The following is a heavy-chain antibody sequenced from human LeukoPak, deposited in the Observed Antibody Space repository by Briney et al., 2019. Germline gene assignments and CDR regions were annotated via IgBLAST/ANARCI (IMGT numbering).Heavy chain of an antibody. J-gene: IGHJ4*02. V-gene: IGHV3-23*01. Sequence: GGSLRLACAASGFRFSSYAKSWVRQAPGKGLEWVSAISGSGVSTYYADSVKGRFTVSRDNSKNTLYLQMSSLRAEDTAVYYCAKDERNWNYNLASQTYDWGQGTLVTVSS. D-gene: IGHD1-7*01. CDR2: ISGSGVST. CDR3: AKDERNWNYNLASQTYD. CDR1: GFRFSSYA.